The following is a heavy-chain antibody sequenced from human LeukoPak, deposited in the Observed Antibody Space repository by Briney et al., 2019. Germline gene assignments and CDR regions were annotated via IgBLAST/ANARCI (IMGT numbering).Heavy chain of an antibody. J-gene: IGHJ4*02. Sequence: SETLSLTCTVSGGSISSSSYYWGWIRQPPGKGLEWIGSIYYSGSTYYNPSLKSRVTISVDTSKNQFSLKLSSATAADTAVYYCARPRIAVAGRAGYFDYWGQGTLVTVSS. V-gene: IGHV4-39*01. D-gene: IGHD6-19*01. CDR3: ARPRIAVAGRAGYFDY. CDR2: IYYSGST. CDR1: GGSISSSSYY.